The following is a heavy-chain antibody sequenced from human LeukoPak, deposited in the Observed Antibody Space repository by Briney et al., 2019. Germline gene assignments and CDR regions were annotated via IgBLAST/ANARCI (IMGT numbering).Heavy chain of an antibody. J-gene: IGHJ4*02. CDR2: IRYDGSNK. Sequence: AGGSLRLSCAASGFTFSTYAMTWVRQAPGKGLEWVAFIRYDGSNKYYADSVKGRFTISRDNSRNTLYLQMNSLRAEDTAVYYCAKDHGDRGKPITIFGAGEVYFDYWGQGTLVTVSS. CDR1: GFTFSTYA. V-gene: IGHV3-30*02. D-gene: IGHD3-3*01. CDR3: AKDHGDRGKPITIFGAGEVYFDY.